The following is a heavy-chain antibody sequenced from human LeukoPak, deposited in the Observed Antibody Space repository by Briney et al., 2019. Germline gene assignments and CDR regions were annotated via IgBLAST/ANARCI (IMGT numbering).Heavy chain of an antibody. V-gene: IGHV4-39*01. CDR3: ARLAFPKYYYDSSGYYYFDY. CDR1: GGSMSSSSYY. D-gene: IGHD3-22*01. Sequence: MASETLSLTCTVSGGSMSSSSYYWGWIRQPPGKGLEWIGSIYYSGSTYYNPSLKSRVTISVDTSKNQFSLKLSSVTAADTAVYYCARLAFPKYYYDSSGYYYFDYWGQGTLVTVSS. CDR2: IYYSGST. J-gene: IGHJ4*02.